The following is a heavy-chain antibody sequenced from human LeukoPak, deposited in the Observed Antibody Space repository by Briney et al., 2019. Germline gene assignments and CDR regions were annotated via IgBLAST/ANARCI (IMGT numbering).Heavy chain of an antibody. D-gene: IGHD5-12*01. V-gene: IGHV1-69*13. CDR3: ARDDKSSAYEPDY. CDR1: GGTFSSYA. Sequence: SVKVSCKASGGTFSSYAISWVRQAPGQGFEWMGGIIPIFGTANYAQKFQGRVTITADESTSTAYMELSSLRSEDTAVYYCARDDKSSAYEPDYWGQGTLVTVSS. J-gene: IGHJ4*02. CDR2: IIPIFGTA.